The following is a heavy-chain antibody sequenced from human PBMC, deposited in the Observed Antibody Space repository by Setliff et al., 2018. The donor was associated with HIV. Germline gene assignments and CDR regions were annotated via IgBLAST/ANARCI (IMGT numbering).Heavy chain of an antibody. CDR2: MNPASGDT. CDR1: GYSFTTYD. Sequence: ASVKVSCKTSGYSFTTYDINWVRQAAGQGLEWMGWMNPASGDTGSAQKFQGRLTMTRDTSIDTAYMELSSLSSDDSAVHFCARAFVEATPHYALDVWGQGTTVTVPS. V-gene: IGHV1-8*02. J-gene: IGHJ6*02. D-gene: IGHD3-3*01. CDR3: ARAFVEATPHYALDV.